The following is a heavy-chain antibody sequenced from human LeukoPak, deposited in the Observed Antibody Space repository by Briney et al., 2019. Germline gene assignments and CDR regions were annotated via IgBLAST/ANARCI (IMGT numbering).Heavy chain of an antibody. CDR3: ARDNGSGYTKGYEHYYYYLDV. CDR1: GDSITDDY. D-gene: IGHD3-3*02. Sequence: SETLSLTCTVSGDSITDDYYTWIRQPAGKGLEWIGRIHSGGTTNYNPSLMSRVTLSIDKSKKHISLRLTSVTAADTALYYCARDNGSGYTKGYEHYYYYLDVWGKGTTVTVSS. J-gene: IGHJ6*03. V-gene: IGHV4-4*07. CDR2: IHSGGTT.